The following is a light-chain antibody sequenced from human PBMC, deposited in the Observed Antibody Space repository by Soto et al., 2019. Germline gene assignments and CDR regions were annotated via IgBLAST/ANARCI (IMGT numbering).Light chain of an antibody. CDR1: QTIGNS. CDR3: HQRSNWPPFS. V-gene: IGKV3-11*01. J-gene: IGKJ4*01. Sequence: EIVLTQSPATLSLSPGERGILSCRASQTIGNSLAWYQQEPGQNPRLLIYGASTRATGIPTRFSGSGSGTDFTLTSSSLEPQDFAVYYCHQRSNWPPFSFGGGTKVEIK. CDR2: GAS.